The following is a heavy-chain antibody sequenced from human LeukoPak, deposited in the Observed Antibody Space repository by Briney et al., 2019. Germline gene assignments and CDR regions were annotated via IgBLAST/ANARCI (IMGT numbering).Heavy chain of an antibody. CDR3: ARRPDYSSSWYSGRQAWFDP. Sequence: PSETLSLTCAVYGGSFSGYYWSWIRQPPGKGLEWIGEINHSGSTNYNPSLKSRVTISVDTSKNLFSLKLSSVTAADTAVYYCARRPDYSSSWYSGRQAWFDPWGQGTLVTVSS. CDR2: INHSGST. V-gene: IGHV4-34*01. J-gene: IGHJ5*02. D-gene: IGHD6-13*01. CDR1: GGSFSGYY.